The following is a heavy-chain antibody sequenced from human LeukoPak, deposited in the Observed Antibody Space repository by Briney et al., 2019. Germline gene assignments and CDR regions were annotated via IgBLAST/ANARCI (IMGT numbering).Heavy chain of an antibody. D-gene: IGHD6-19*01. CDR2: TYTIENI. J-gene: IGHJ4*02. CDR3: ASIDYSSGWSKFDY. Sequence: PSETLSLTCTVSGGSVSSGSYYWSWIRQPAGKGLEWIGRTYTIENISYNPSLKSRVTMSVDTSKKQFSLNVRSVTAADTAVYYCASIDYSSGWSKFDYWGQGILVTVSS. V-gene: IGHV4-61*02. CDR1: GGSVSSGSYY.